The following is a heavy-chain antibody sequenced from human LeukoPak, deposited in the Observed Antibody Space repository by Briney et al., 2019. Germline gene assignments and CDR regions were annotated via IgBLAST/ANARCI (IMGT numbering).Heavy chain of an antibody. D-gene: IGHD2-2*01. CDR1: GGSISSSNC. V-gene: IGHV4-4*02. J-gene: IGHJ4*02. CDR3: ARGWAMPAHFDY. Sequence: PSQTLSLTCTVSGGSISSSNCWSWVRQPPGKGLEWIGEIYHSGSTNYNPSLKSRVTISVDKSKNQFSLRLSSVTAADTAVYYCARGWAMPAHFDYWGQGTLITVSS. CDR2: IYHSGST.